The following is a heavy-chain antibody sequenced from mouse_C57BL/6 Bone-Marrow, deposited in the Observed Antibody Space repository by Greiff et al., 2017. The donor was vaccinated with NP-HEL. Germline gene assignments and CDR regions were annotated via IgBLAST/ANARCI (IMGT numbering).Heavy chain of an antibody. V-gene: IGHV1-5*01. Sequence: VQLQQSGTVLARPGASVKMSCKTSGYTFTSYWMHWVKQRPGQGLEWLGAIYPGNSDTSYNQKFKGKAKMTAVTSASTAYMERSSLTNEDSAVYYCTREKNDGSSYCDYWGQGTTLTVSS. CDR1: GYTFTSYW. D-gene: IGHD1-1*01. CDR3: TREKNDGSSYCDY. J-gene: IGHJ2*01. CDR2: IYPGNSDT.